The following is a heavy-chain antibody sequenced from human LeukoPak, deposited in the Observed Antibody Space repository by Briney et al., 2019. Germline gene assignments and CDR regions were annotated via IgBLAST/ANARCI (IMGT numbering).Heavy chain of an antibody. CDR2: ISSSSSYI. Sequence: GGSLRLSCAASGFTFSSSSMNWVRQAPGKGLEWVSSISSSSSYIYYADSVKGRFTISRDNAKNSLYLQMNSLRAEDTALYYCARDWDSRGHSYGYWDSWGQGTLVTVSS. D-gene: IGHD5-18*01. CDR3: ARDWDSRGHSYGYWDS. CDR1: GFTFSSSS. V-gene: IGHV3-21*01. J-gene: IGHJ4*02.